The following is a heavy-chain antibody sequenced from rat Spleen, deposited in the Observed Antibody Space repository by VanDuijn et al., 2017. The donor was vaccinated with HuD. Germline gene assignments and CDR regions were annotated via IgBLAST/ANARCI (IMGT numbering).Heavy chain of an antibody. CDR1: GFTFSNYD. J-gene: IGHJ2*01. CDR3: VRHGYTRYYFDY. V-gene: IGHV5S13*01. CDR2: ISAGGGNT. D-gene: IGHD1-9*01. Sequence: EVQLVESGGGLVKPGRSLRLSCAASGFTFSNYDMAWVRQAPAKGLEWIASISAGGGNTYYRDSVKGRFTISRDNAKSTQYLQMDSLRSEDTATYYCVRHGYTRYYFDYWGQGVMVTVSS.